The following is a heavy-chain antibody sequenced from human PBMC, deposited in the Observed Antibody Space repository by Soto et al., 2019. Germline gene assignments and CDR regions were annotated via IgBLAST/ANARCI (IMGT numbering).Heavy chain of an antibody. V-gene: IGHV1-69*13. J-gene: IGHJ6*02. D-gene: IGHD6-13*01. CDR2: FIPIFGTA. Sequence: ASVKVSCKASGGTFSSYAISWVRQAPGQGLEWMGGFIPIFGTANYAQKFQGRVTITADESTSTAYMELSSRRSEDTAVYYCARAMAAYYYYYYGMDVWGQGTTVTVSS. CDR3: ARAMAAYYYYYYGMDV. CDR1: GGTFSSYA.